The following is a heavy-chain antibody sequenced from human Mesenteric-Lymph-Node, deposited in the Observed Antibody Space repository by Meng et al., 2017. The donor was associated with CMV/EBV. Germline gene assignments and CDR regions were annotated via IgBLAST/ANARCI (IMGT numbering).Heavy chain of an antibody. CDR1: GGSFSGYY. CDR2: INHSGST. D-gene: IGHD3-9*01. Sequence: QGHLPTVGQGLLKPWGPLSVTAVGYGGSFSGYYWNWIRQSPEKGLEWIGEINHSGSTTYNPSFTSRIIISVDTSTNQISLNMSSVTAADTAVYYCARGSSYDILTGYFDYWGQGALVTVSS. J-gene: IGHJ4*02. CDR3: ARGSSYDILTGYFDY. V-gene: IGHV4-34*02.